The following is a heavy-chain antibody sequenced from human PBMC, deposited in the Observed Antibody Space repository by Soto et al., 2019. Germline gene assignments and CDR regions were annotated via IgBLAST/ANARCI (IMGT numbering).Heavy chain of an antibody. CDR3: ARAYMTTGTGFDY. V-gene: IGHV4-31*03. J-gene: IGHJ4*02. Sequence: PSETLSLTCTVSGGSISSGGYYWSWIRQHPGKGLEWIGYIYYSGSTYYNPSLKSRVTISVDTSKNQFSLKLSSATAADMALFYCARAYMTTGTGFDYWGQGTLVTVSS. CDR2: IYYSGST. CDR1: GGSISSGGYY. D-gene: IGHD4-17*01.